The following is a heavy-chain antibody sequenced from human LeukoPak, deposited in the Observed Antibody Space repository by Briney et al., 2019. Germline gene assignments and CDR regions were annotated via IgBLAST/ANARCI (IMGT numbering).Heavy chain of an antibody. CDR2: ISYDGSNK. V-gene: IGHV3-30*18. D-gene: IGHD6-13*01. CDR1: GFTFSSFG. J-gene: IGHJ4*02. CDR3: AKVQRGTAANFDY. Sequence: GGSLRLSCAASGFTFSSFGMHWVRQAPGKGLEWVAVISYDGSNKYYADSVKGRFTISRDNSKNTLCLQMNSLRGEDTAVYYCAKVQRGTAANFDYWGQGTLVTVSS.